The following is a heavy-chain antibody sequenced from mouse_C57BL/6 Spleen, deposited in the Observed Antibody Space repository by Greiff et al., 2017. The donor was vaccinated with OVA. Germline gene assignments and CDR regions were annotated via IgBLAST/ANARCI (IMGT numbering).Heavy chain of an antibody. CDR3: ARLGYGSRSYWYFDV. CDR2: IYPGSGST. D-gene: IGHD1-1*01. CDR1: GYTFTSYW. J-gene: IGHJ1*03. Sequence: QVQLQQPGAELVKPGASVKMSCKASGYTFTSYWITWVKQRPGQGLEWIGDIYPGSGSTNYNEKFKSKATLTVDTSSSTAYMQLSSLTSEDSAVYYCARLGYGSRSYWYFDVWGTGTTVTVSS. V-gene: IGHV1-55*01.